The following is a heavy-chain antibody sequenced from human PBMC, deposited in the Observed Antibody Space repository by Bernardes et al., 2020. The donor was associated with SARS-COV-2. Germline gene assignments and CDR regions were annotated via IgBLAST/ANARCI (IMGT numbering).Heavy chain of an antibody. V-gene: IGHV3-74*01. J-gene: IGHJ4*02. Sequence: WGTLRLSCTASGFTFSSCWMHWVRQAPGKGLVWVSRLNGDGNSINYADSVKGRFTISRDNAKHTVYLQMNSLRPEDTAIYYCARGSGNYYFDYWGQGTLVTVSS. CDR3: ARGSGNYYFDY. CDR1: GFTFSSCW. CDR2: LNGDGNSI. D-gene: IGHD1-26*01.